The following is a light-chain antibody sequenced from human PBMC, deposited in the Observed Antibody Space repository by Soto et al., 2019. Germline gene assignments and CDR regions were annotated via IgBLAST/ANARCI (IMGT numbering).Light chain of an antibody. CDR3: QVWDSSSDHYV. J-gene: IGLJ1*01. CDR1: NIGSKS. CDR2: YDS. Sequence: SYEVTQPPSVSVAPGKTARITFGGNNIGSKSVHWYQQKPRQAPVLVIYYDSDRPSGIPERFSGSNSGNTATLTISRVEAGDEADYYCQVWDSSSDHYVFGTGTKLTVL. V-gene: IGLV3-21*04.